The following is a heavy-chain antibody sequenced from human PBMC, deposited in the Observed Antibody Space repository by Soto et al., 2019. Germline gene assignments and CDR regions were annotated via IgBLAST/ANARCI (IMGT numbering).Heavy chain of an antibody. V-gene: IGHV1-24*01. CDR2: FDPDEAET. D-gene: IGHD4-17*01. CDR3: TTYHGDYNFDH. CDR1: GSTLNEVA. J-gene: IGHJ5*02. Sequence: ASVTVSCQVSGSTLNEVAMHWVRQAPGKGLEWLGGFDPDEAETIYAQHFQGRVTMTEDTSTDTVYMELSSLRSEDTALYFCTTYHGDYNFDHWGQGTLVTVSS.